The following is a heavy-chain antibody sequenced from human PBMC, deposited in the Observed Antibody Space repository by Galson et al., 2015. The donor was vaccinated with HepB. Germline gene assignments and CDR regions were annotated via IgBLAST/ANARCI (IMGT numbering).Heavy chain of an antibody. CDR3: ARRDSNWPNCFDP. V-gene: IGHV4-59*08. Sequence: SETLSLTCTVSGGSISSYSWSWIRQPPGKGLEWIGYIYYSGSTKYNASLKSRVTISVDTSKKQFSLKLSSVTAADTAVYYCARRDSNWPNCFDPWGQGTLVTVSS. CDR1: GGSISSYS. CDR2: IYYSGST. D-gene: IGHD6-13*01. J-gene: IGHJ5*02.